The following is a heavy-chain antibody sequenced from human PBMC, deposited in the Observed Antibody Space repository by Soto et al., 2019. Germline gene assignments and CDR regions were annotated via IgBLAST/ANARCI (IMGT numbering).Heavy chain of an antibody. CDR2: IHSDGRT. CDR3: ARDFFGVAAAWVAFDI. Sequence: EVQLVESGGALVQPGGSLRLSCAASGFTVNSMSMSWVRQVPGKGLEWVSVIHSDGRTYYADSVKGRFSISRDNSKNTVDLEMNSLRVEDTAVYYSARDFFGVAAAWVAFDIWGQGTKVTVSS. CDR1: GFTVNSMS. J-gene: IGHJ3*02. V-gene: IGHV3-66*01. D-gene: IGHD3-3*01.